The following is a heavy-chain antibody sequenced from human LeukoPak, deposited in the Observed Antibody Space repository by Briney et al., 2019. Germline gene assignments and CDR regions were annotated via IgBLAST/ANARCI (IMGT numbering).Heavy chain of an antibody. V-gene: IGHV3-23*01. Sequence: GGSLRLSCAASGFTFSSYAMSWVRQAPGKGLEWVSAISGSGGSTYYADSVKGRFTISRDNSKNTLHLEMNSLRAGDPAVYYCPKDYLAGDYWGQGTLVTVSS. J-gene: IGHJ4*02. CDR3: PKDYLAGDY. D-gene: IGHD6-19*01. CDR1: GFTFSSYA. CDR2: ISGSGGST.